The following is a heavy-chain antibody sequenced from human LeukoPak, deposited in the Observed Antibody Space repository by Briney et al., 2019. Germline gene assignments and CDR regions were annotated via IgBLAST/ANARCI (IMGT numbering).Heavy chain of an antibody. V-gene: IGHV5-51*01. CDR2: IYSGDSDT. CDR3: ARPERAQDAFDI. CDR1: GYNFTDYL. Sequence: ESLKTSRNVSGYNFTDYLIGWGRQMPGEGLGWVGIIYSGDSDTRYSPSLQGQVTISADKSISTAYLQRSSLMASDTAMYYCARPERAQDAFDIWGRGTMVAVSS. D-gene: IGHD1-26*01. J-gene: IGHJ3*02.